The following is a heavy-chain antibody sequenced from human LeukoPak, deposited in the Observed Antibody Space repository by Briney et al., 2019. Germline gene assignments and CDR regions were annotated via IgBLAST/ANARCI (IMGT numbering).Heavy chain of an antibody. V-gene: IGHV3-23*01. CDR1: GFTFSSYA. CDR3: VKLVLVLHDAFDI. J-gene: IGHJ3*02. D-gene: IGHD1-7*01. Sequence: PGGSLRLSCAASGFTFSSYAMSWVRQAPGKGLEWVSAISGSGGSTYYADSVKGRFTISRDNSKNTLYLQMNSLRAEDTAVYYCVKLVLVLHDAFDIWGQGTMVTVSS. CDR2: ISGSGGST.